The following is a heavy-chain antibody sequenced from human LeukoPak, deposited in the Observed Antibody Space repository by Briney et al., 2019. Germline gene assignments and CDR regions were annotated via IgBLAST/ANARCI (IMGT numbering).Heavy chain of an antibody. CDR1: GFTFSSYA. Sequence: GGPLRLSCAASGFTFSSYAMSWVRQAPGKGLEWVSAISGSGGSTYYADSVKGRFTISRDNSKNTLYLQMNSLRAEDTAVYYCAKSGKTSGSYSYDYWGQGTLVTVSS. V-gene: IGHV3-23*01. CDR3: AKSGKTSGSYSYDY. J-gene: IGHJ4*02. CDR2: ISGSGGST. D-gene: IGHD1-26*01.